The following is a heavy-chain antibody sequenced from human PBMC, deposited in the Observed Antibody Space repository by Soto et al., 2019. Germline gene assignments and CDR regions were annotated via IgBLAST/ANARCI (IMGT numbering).Heavy chain of an antibody. CDR3: ARVIGYNDNNFYGMDV. D-gene: IGHD1-1*01. J-gene: IGHJ6*02. Sequence: QVQLVQSGAEVEKPGASVKVSCKASGYTFNSYDIYWVRQATGQGLEWMGWMNPNSGNTGYAQKFQGRVTMTRDTTISTAYMELSSLRSEDTAVYYCARVIGYNDNNFYGMDVWGQGTTVTVSS. V-gene: IGHV1-8*01. CDR2: MNPNSGNT. CDR1: GYTFNSYD.